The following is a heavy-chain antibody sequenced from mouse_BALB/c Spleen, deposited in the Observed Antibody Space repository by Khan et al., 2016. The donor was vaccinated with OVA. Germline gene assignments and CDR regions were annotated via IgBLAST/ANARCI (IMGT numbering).Heavy chain of an antibody. Sequence: QVQLKQSGPGLAAPSQSLSITCTISGFSLTTYGVHWVRQPPGKGLEWLVVIWSDGTTNYNSALKAKLAITKDNSQSQVFLKMNSLQTDATAFYSWARQPYYHYNIMDYWGQGTSVTVAA. CDR3: ARQPYYHYNIMDY. J-gene: IGHJ4*01. CDR1: GFSLTTYG. CDR2: IWSDGTT. V-gene: IGHV2-6-1*01. D-gene: IGHD2-10*01.